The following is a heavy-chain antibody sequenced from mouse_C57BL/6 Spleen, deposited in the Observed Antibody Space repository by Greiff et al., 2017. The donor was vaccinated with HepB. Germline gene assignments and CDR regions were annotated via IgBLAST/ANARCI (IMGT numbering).Heavy chain of an antibody. J-gene: IGHJ3*01. CDR2: ILPGSGST. CDR3: ASGWHDYDRFAY. V-gene: IGHV1-9*01. CDR1: GYKFTGYW. D-gene: IGHD2-4*01. Sequence: QVQLQQSGAELMKPGASVKLSCKATGYKFTGYWIEWVKQRPGHGLEWIGVILPGSGSTNYNEKFKGKATVTADTSSNTAYMQLSSLTTEDSAIYYCASGWHDYDRFAYWGQGTLVTVSA.